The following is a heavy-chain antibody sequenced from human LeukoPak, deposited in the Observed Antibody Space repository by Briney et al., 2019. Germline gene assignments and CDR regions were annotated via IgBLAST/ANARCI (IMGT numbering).Heavy chain of an antibody. CDR3: ARDLLPCAYGFSRVALGV. J-gene: IGHJ3*01. CDR2: IGSTDGST. CDR1: GFAFRTYA. Sequence: GGSLRLSCAASGFAFRTYAMAWVRQAPGKGLEWVSAIGSTDGSTYYPDSVKGRFTISRDNSNNTLYLHMSSLKVEDTAVYYCARDLLPCAYGFSRVALGVRGHGTVVTVSS. V-gene: IGHV3-23*01. D-gene: IGHD3-3*01.